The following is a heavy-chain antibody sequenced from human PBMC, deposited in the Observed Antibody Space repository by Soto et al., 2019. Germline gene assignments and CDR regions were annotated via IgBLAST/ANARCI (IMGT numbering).Heavy chain of an antibody. CDR3: AKVRYVDTAMVSDY. CDR1: GFTFSSYG. CDR2: ISYDGSNK. Sequence: GGSLRLSCAASGFTFSSYGMHWGRQAPGKGLEWVAVISYDGSNKYYADSVKGRFTISRDNSKNTLYLQMNSLRAEDTAVYYCAKVRYVDTAMVSDYWGQGTLVTVSS. V-gene: IGHV3-30*18. J-gene: IGHJ4*02. D-gene: IGHD5-18*01.